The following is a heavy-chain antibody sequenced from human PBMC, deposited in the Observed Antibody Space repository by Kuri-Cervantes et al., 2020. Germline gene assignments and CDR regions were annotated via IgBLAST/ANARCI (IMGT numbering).Heavy chain of an antibody. CDR2: ISYDGSNK. CDR1: GFTFSSYG. CDR3: AREYYYGSGTTFDY. Sequence: GGSLRLSCAASGFTFSSYGMHWVRQAPGKGLEWVAVISYDGSNKYYADSVKGRFTISRDNSKNTLYLQMNSLRAEDTAVYYCAREYYYGSGTTFDYWGQGTLVTVSS. J-gene: IGHJ4*02. D-gene: IGHD3-10*01. V-gene: IGHV3-30*03.